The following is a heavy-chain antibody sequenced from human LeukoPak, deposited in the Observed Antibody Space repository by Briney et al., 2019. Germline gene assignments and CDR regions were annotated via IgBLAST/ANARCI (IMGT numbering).Heavy chain of an antibody. V-gene: IGHV3-11*04. CDR3: ASETYSSSWYYFDY. CDR2: ISSSGSTI. CDR1: GFTFSDYY. Sequence: GGSLRLSCAASGFTFSDYYMSWIRQAPGKGLEWVSYISSSGSTIYYADSVKGRFTISRDNAKNSLYLQMNSLRAEDTAVYYCASETYSSSWYYFDYWGQGTLVTVSS. J-gene: IGHJ4*02. D-gene: IGHD6-13*01.